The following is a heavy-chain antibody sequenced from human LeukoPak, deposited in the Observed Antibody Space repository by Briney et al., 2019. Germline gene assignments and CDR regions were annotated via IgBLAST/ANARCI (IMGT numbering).Heavy chain of an antibody. CDR3: ARELGGVWYY. J-gene: IGHJ4*02. D-gene: IGHD3-16*01. V-gene: IGHV1-46*01. CDR1: GYTFTSYY. CDR2: INPSGGST. Sequence: ASVKVSCKASGYTFTSYYMHWVRQAPGQGLEWMGIINPSGGSTSYAQKFQGRVTMTRDTSTSTVYMELNSLRSGDTAVYYCARELGGVWYYWGQGTLVTVSS.